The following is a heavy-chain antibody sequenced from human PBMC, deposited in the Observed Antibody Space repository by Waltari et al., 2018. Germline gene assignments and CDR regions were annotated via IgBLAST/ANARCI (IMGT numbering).Heavy chain of an antibody. V-gene: IGHV4-61*02. CDR3: AGDSGSGSYYTPSLDY. D-gene: IGHD3-10*01. CDR1: GGSISSGSYY. CDR2: IYTSGST. J-gene: IGHJ4*02. Sequence: QVQLQESGPGLVKPSQTLSLTCTVSGGSISSGSYYWSWIRQPAGKGLEWIGRIYTSGSTTTSPSLKIRVPISVDTSKNQFSLKLSSVTAADTAVYYCAGDSGSGSYYTPSLDYWGQGTLVTVSS.